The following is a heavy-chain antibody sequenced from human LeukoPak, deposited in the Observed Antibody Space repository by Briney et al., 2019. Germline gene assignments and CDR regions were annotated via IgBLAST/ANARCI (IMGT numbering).Heavy chain of an antibody. D-gene: IGHD1-26*01. V-gene: IGHV3-74*01. CDR3: ARGGLMGATPDS. Sequence: PGGSLRLSCAASGFTFSNYWMHCVRPAPGKGLVWVSYIINDGRHTICADSVRGRFTISRDNAKNTLYLQMNSLRADDTAVYYCARGGLMGATPDSWGEGTLVTVSS. CDR1: GFTFSNYW. J-gene: IGHJ5*01. CDR2: IINDGRHT.